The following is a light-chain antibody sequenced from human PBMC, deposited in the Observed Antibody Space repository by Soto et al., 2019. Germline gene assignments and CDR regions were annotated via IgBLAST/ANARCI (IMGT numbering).Light chain of an antibody. V-gene: IGLV1-51*02. CDR3: GSWDTSLSVGV. CDR1: SSNIGNKY. J-gene: IGLJ3*02. Sequence: QSALTQPPSVSAALGQKVTISCSGSSSNIGNKYVSWYQQLPGAAPKLLIYENDKRPSGIPDRFSGSKSGASATLGITGLQTGDEADYYCGSWDTSLSVGVFGGGTKVTVL. CDR2: END.